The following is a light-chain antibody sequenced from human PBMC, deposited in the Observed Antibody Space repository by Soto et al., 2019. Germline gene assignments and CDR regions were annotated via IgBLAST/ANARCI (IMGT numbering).Light chain of an antibody. CDR2: AAS. V-gene: IGKV1-39*01. CDR1: QTISSH. J-gene: IGKJ4*01. Sequence: DIQMTQSPSSLSASVGDRVTITCRASQTISSHLNWYQQKPGKAPKLLIYAASSLQSGVPSRFSGSGSETDFTLTISSLQPEDFANYYCQQSYSTPLTFGGGTKVEIK. CDR3: QQSYSTPLT.